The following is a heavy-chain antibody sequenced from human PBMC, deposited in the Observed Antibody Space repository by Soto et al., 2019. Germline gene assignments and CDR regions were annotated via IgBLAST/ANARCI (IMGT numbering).Heavy chain of an antibody. D-gene: IGHD6-6*01. Sequence: QVQLVQSGVEVKTPGASVKVSCKASGYTFTDYRMIWVRQAPGQGLEWMGIINPSGGSTNYAPNFQGRVTLTRDSFTSTVYMELSNLRSEDTAVYYCARPAGRLANWFDTWGQGTLVTVSS. V-gene: IGHV1-46*01. J-gene: IGHJ5*02. CDR2: INPSGGST. CDR3: ARPAGRLANWFDT. CDR1: GYTFTDYR.